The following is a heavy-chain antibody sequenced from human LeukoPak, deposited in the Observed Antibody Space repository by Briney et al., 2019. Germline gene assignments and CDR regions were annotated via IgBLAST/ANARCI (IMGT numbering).Heavy chain of an antibody. CDR2: IVVGSGNT. J-gene: IGHJ4*02. V-gene: IGHV1-58*01. CDR1: GFAFTSSA. D-gene: IGHD3-3*01. Sequence: SVKVSCKASGFAFTSSAVQWVRQARGQRLEWIGWIVVGSGNTNYAQKFQERVTITRDMSTSTAYMELSSLRSEDTAVYYCAAVPYYDFWSGYYTCDYWGQGTLVTVSS. CDR3: AAVPYYDFWSGYYTCDY.